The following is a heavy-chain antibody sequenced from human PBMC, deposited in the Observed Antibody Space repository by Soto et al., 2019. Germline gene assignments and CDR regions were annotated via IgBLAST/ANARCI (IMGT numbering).Heavy chain of an antibody. CDR3: ATGGNCSSTSCHAQGTYYYYYGMDV. J-gene: IGHJ6*02. CDR1: GYTFTSYG. V-gene: IGHV1-18*01. Sequence: QVQLVQSGAEVKKPGASVKVSCKASGYTFTSYGISWVRQAPGQGLEWMGWISAYNGNTNYTQKLQGRVTMTTDTSTSKAYMELRSLRSDDTAVYYCATGGNCSSTSCHAQGTYYYYYGMDVWGQGTTVNVSS. CDR2: ISAYNGNT. D-gene: IGHD2-2*01.